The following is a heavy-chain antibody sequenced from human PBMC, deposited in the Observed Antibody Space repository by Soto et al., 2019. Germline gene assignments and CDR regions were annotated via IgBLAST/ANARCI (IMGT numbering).Heavy chain of an antibody. D-gene: IGHD5-18*01. CDR3: SRVCPVDTAIVCYYYYGMCV. CDR1: GFTFSSYS. J-gene: IGHJ6*02. V-gene: IGHV3-48*02. CDR2: ISSSSSTI. Sequence: EVQLVESGGGLVQPGGSLRLSCAASGFTFSSYSMNWVRQAPGKGLEWVSYISSSSSTIYYADSVKGRFTISRDNAKYSLYLQLNSLRDEDSAVNYCSRVCPVDTAIVCYYYYGMCVWGQGTTVTVSS.